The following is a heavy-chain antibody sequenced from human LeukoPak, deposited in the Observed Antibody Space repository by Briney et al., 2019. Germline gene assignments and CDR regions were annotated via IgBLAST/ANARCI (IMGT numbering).Heavy chain of an antibody. CDR3: AKDPPRSRAIVDAFDI. D-gene: IGHD3-22*01. CDR2: ISNSGGGT. J-gene: IGHJ3*02. V-gene: IGHV3-23*01. Sequence: PGGSLRLSCAASGFTFSSYAMNWVRQAPGKGLEWVSTISNSGGGTDYADSVKGRFTISRDNSKNTLYLQTNSLRGEDTAVYYCAKDPPRSRAIVDAFDIWGQGTMVTVSS. CDR1: GFTFSSYA.